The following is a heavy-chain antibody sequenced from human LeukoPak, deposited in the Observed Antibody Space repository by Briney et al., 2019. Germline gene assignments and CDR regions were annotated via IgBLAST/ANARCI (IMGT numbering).Heavy chain of an antibody. CDR2: ISADNGNT. CDR1: GGTFSSYA. CDR3: ARDLNDSSGYFDY. V-gene: IGHV1-18*01. Sequence: GASVKVSCKASGGTFSSYAISWVRQAPGQGLEWVGWISADNGNTDYAQRFQGRVTMTTDTSTSTAYMELRSLRSDDTAVYYCARDLNDSSGYFDYWGQGTLVTVSS. J-gene: IGHJ4*02. D-gene: IGHD3-22*01.